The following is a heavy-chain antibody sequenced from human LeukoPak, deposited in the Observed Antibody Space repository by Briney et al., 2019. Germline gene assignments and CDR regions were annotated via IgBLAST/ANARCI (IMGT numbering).Heavy chain of an antibody. CDR1: GGSISSYY. J-gene: IGHJ2*01. V-gene: IGHV4-59*01. Sequence: SETLSLTCTVSGGSISSYYWSWIRQPPGKGLEWIGYIYYSGSTNYNPSLKSRVTISVDTSKNQFSLKLSSVTAADTAVYYCVKDIVADPPYRSRLGYGYFDLWGRGTLVTVSS. CDR3: VKDIVADPPYRSRLGYGYFDL. D-gene: IGHD2-21*01. CDR2: IYYSGST.